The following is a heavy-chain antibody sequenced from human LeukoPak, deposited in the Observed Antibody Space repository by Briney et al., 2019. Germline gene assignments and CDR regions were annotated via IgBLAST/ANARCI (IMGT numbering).Heavy chain of an antibody. CDR3: ARKVESGWFDP. CDR2: IYISGST. CDR1: GGSISSGSYY. J-gene: IGHJ5*02. D-gene: IGHD3-10*01. V-gene: IGHV4-61*02. Sequence: SQTLSLTCTVSGGSISSGSYYWSWIRQPAGKGLEWIGRIYISGSTNYNPSLKSRVTMSVDMSKNQFSLKLSSVTAADTAVYYCARKVESGWFDPWGQGTLVTVSS.